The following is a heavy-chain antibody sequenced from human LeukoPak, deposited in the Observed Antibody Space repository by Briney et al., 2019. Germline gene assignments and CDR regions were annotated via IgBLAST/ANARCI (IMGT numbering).Heavy chain of an antibody. V-gene: IGHV4-4*07. J-gene: IGHJ4*02. CDR2: IYTSGST. D-gene: IGHD6-13*01. Sequence: SETLSLTCTVSGDSISSYYWSWIRQPAGKGLEWIGRIYTSGSTNYNPSLKSRVTMSVDTSKNQFSLKLSSVTAADTAVYYCAGGRIAAAGFPIGYWGQGTLVTVSS. CDR1: GDSISSYY. CDR3: AGGRIAAAGFPIGY.